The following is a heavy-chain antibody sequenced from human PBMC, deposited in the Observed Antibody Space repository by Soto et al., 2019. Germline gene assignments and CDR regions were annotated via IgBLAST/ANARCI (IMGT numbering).Heavy chain of an antibody. Sequence: SETLSLTCTFSGGSISSGGYYWNWIRQHPGKGLEWIGYIYYSGSTYYNPSLKSRVTISVDTSKNQFSLKLSSVTAADTAVYYCARVGYCGGDCSVGYFQHWGQGTLVTVSS. CDR1: GGSISSGGYY. D-gene: IGHD2-21*01. CDR2: IYYSGST. V-gene: IGHV4-31*03. CDR3: ARVGYCGGDCSVGYFQH. J-gene: IGHJ1*01.